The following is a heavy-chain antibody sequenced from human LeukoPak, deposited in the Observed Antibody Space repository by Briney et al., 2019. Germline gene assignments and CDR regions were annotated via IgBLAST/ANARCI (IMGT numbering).Heavy chain of an antibody. CDR2: IIPIFGTA. D-gene: IGHD1-26*01. J-gene: IGHJ4*02. CDR3: ARGAESWELFTLFDY. CDR1: GGTFISYA. V-gene: IGHV1-69*05. Sequence: GSSLKVSCTASGGTFISYAISWVRQAPGQGLEWMGGIIPIFGTANYAQKFQGRVTITTDESTRTDYMELSSLRSEDTAVYYCARGAESWELFTLFDYWGQGTLVTVSS.